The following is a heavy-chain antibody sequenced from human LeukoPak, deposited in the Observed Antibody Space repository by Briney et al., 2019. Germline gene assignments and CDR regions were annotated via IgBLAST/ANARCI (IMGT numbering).Heavy chain of an antibody. Sequence: PSEALSLTCSVSGGSIGSSSYFWGWIRQPPGKGLEWIGSVHHSGITYYNPSLKSRVTISVDTSKNQFSLKLSSVTAADTAVYYCARLSGPPYYDILTGPWFDYWGQGTLVTVSS. D-gene: IGHD3-9*01. CDR2: VHHSGIT. J-gene: IGHJ4*02. CDR3: ARLSGPPYYDILTGPWFDY. V-gene: IGHV4-39*01. CDR1: GGSIGSSSYF.